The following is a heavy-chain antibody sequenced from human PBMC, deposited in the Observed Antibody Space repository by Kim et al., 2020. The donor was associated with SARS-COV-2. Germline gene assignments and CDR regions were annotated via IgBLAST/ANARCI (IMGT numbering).Heavy chain of an antibody. V-gene: IGHV3-23*05. D-gene: IGHD6-19*01. Sequence: GGSLRLSCAASGFTFSRRAMSWVRQVPGKGLEWIASVNNNNNPYYADSVKGRFTVSRDITKDTPYLQMNSLRADDTALYYCAKDHPSSGWPTFDSLGQGT. CDR1: GFTFSRRA. J-gene: IGHJ4*02. CDR2: VNNNNNP. CDR3: AKDHPSSGWPTFDS.